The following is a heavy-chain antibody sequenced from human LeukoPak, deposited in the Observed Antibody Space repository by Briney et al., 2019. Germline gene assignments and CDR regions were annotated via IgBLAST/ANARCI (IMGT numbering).Heavy chain of an antibody. J-gene: IGHJ4*02. CDR2: INRDESNT. Sequence: GGSLRLSCAASGFTFSTYWMHWVRQAPGKGLVWVSHINRDESNTNYADSVKGRFTISRDNAKNTLYLQMNNLRAEDTAVYFCARLWDSSSSRHFDYWGQGTLVTVSS. D-gene: IGHD6-6*01. V-gene: IGHV3-74*01. CDR1: GFTFSTYW. CDR3: ARLWDSSSSRHFDY.